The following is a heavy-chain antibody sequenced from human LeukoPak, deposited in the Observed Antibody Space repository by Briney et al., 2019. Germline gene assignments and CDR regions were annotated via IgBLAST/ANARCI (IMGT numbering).Heavy chain of an antibody. CDR1: GFTLSDYY. CDR3: ARDAEYSSTWFDC. D-gene: IGHD6-13*01. J-gene: IGHJ4*02. Sequence: GGSLRLSCAASGFTLSDYYMSWIRQAPGKGLEWVSYISSSDSIIYYADSVKGRFTISRDDAKNSLYLQMDSLRAEDTAIYYCARDAEYSSTWFDCWGQGTLVTVSS. V-gene: IGHV3-11*01. CDR2: ISSSDSII.